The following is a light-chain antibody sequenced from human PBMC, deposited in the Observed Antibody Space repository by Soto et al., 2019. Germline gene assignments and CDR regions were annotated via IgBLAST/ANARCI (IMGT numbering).Light chain of an antibody. Sequence: EIVLTQSPGSLSLSPGQRATLSCRASQSVDTTFFAWYQKKPGQAPRLLIYGASKRATGIPDRFSGSGSGPVFPLIIRRLEPEEFAWDYFQQNMTSVPFGEATKV. CDR3: QQNMTSVP. CDR2: GAS. CDR1: QSVDTTF. V-gene: IGKV3-20*01. J-gene: IGKJ1*01.